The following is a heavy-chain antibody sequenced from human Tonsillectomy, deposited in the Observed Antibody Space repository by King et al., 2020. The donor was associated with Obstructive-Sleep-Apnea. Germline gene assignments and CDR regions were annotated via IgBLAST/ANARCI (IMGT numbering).Heavy chain of an antibody. V-gene: IGHV3-23*04. CDR3: AKSPGRANSWYFDL. CDR2: ISGSGGST. CDR1: GFTFSSYA. J-gene: IGHJ2*01. Sequence: DVQLVESGGGLVQPGGSLRLSCAASGFTFSSYAMSWVRQAPGKGLEWVSAISGSGGSTYYADSVKGRCTISRDNSKTPLYLQMNSRRAEDTAVYYCAKSPGRANSWYFDLWGRGTLVTVSS. D-gene: IGHD4/OR15-4a*01.